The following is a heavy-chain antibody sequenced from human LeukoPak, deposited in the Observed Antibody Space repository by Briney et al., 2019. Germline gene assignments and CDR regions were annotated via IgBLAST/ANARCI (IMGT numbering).Heavy chain of an antibody. CDR3: ARGFDIVATNYMDV. J-gene: IGHJ6*03. V-gene: IGHV1-18*01. Sequence: ASLKVSCTASGDSITSCDISWVRHPPPQGLEWMGWISAYNGNTNSAQKLQGRVTMTTDTSTSTAYMELRSLRSDDTAVYYCARGFDIVATNYMDVWGKGTTVTVSS. CDR1: GDSITSCD. D-gene: IGHD5-12*01. CDR2: ISAYNGNT.